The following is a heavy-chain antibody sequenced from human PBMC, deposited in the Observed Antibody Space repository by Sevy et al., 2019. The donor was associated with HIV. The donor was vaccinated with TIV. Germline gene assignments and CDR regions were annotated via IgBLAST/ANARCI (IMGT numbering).Heavy chain of an antibody. Sequence: SETLSLTCTVSGGSVSSGSYYWSWIRQPPGKGLEWIGYIYYSGSTNYNPSLKSRVTISVDTSKNQFSLKLSSVTAADTAVYYCARTELLWFRELLSWFDPWGQRTLVTVSS. D-gene: IGHD3-10*01. CDR1: GGSVSSGSYY. J-gene: IGHJ5*02. V-gene: IGHV4-61*01. CDR3: ARTELLWFRELLSWFDP. CDR2: IYYSGST.